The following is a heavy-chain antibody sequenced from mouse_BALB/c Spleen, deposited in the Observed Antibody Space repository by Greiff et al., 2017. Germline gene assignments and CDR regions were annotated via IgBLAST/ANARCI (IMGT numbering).Heavy chain of an antibody. CDR3: TRFKVNGNYGFAY. CDR2: IYPGSGST. Sequence: LQQPGSELVRPGASVKLSCKASGYTFTSYWMHWVKQRHGQGLEWIGNIYPGSGSTNYDEKFKSKGTLTVDTSSSTAYMHLSSLTSEDSAVYYCTRFKVNGNYGFAYWGQGTLVTVSA. V-gene: IGHV1S22*01. CDR1: GYTFTSYW. D-gene: IGHD2-1*01. J-gene: IGHJ3*01.